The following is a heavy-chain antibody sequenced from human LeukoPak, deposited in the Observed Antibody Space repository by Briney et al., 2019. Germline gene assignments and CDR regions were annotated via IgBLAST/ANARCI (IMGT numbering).Heavy chain of an antibody. J-gene: IGHJ4*02. Sequence: SETLSLTCTVSGGSISSPSYYWGWIRQPPGKGLEWIGSIYYSGSTYYNPSLKSRVTISVDKSKNQFSLKLSSVTAADTAVYYCASHSYYYDSSDFYYFFDYWGQGTLVTVSS. D-gene: IGHD3-22*01. CDR3: ASHSYYYDSSDFYYFFDY. V-gene: IGHV4-39*01. CDR1: GGSISSPSYY. CDR2: IYYSGST.